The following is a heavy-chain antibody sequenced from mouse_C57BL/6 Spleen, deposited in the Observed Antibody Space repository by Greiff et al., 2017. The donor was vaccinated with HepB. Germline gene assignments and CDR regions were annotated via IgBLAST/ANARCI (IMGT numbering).Heavy chain of an antibody. D-gene: IGHD1-1*01. CDR3: ARVYGSSHWYFDV. J-gene: IGHJ1*03. V-gene: IGHV1-61*01. CDR2: IYPSDSET. CDR1: GYTFTSYW. Sequence: VQLQQSGAELVRPGSSVKLSCKASGYTFTSYWMDWVKQRPGQGLEWIGNIYPSDSETHYNQKFKDKATLTVDKSSSTAYMQLSSLTSEDSAVYYCARVYGSSHWYFDVWGTGTTVTVSS.